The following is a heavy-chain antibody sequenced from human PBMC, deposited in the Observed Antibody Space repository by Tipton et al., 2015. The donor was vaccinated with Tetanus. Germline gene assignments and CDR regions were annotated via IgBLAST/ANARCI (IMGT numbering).Heavy chain of an antibody. CDR2: IIPIFGTA. Sequence: QLVQSGAEVKKPGSSVKVSCKASGGTFSSYAISWVRQAPGQGLEWMGGIIPIFGTANYAQKFQGRVTITADKSTSTAYMELSSLRSKDTAVYYCARPYCSGGSCYFDYWGQGTLVTVSS. CDR1: GGTFSSYA. V-gene: IGHV1-69*06. CDR3: ARPYCSGGSCYFDY. J-gene: IGHJ4*02. D-gene: IGHD2-15*01.